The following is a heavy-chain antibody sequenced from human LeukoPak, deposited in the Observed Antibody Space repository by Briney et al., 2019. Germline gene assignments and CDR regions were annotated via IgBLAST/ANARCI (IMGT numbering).Heavy chain of an antibody. J-gene: IGHJ5*02. CDR3: AKEATALPYMNWFDP. D-gene: IGHD1-1*01. CDR2: IYSGGST. Sequence: GGSLRLSCAASGFTVSNNYMNWVRQAPGKGLEWVSVIYSGGSTYYADSVKGRFTISRDSSKNTLYLQMNGLRAEDTAVYYCAKEATALPYMNWFDPWGQGTLVTVSS. CDR1: GFTVSNNY. V-gene: IGHV3-66*01.